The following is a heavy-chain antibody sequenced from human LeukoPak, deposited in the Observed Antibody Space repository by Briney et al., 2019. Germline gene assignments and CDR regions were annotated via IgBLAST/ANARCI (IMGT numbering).Heavy chain of an antibody. CDR1: GFTFSSYW. CDR3: ARDRSGYANDAFDF. V-gene: IGHV3-74*01. D-gene: IGHD3-3*01. Sequence: GGSLRLSCAASGFTFSSYWMHWVRQAPGKGLMWVSRINSDGSGTGYADSVKGRFTISRDNAKNTLYLQMNSLRAEDTAVYHCARDRSGYANDAFDFWGQGTMVTVSS. CDR2: INSDGSGT. J-gene: IGHJ3*01.